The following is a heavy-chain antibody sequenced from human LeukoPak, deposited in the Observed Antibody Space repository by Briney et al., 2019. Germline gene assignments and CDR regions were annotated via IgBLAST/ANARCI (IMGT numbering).Heavy chain of an antibody. CDR3: AKAGSTVTTYYYYMDV. D-gene: IGHD4-17*01. CDR2: ISGSGGST. J-gene: IGHJ6*03. CDR1: GFTFSSYG. Sequence: PGGSLRLSCAASGFTFSSYGMSWVRQAPGKGLEWVSAISGSGGSTYYADSVKGRFTISRDNSKNTLSLQMNCLRAEDTAVYYCAKAGSTVTTYYYYMDVWGKGTTVTISS. V-gene: IGHV3-23*01.